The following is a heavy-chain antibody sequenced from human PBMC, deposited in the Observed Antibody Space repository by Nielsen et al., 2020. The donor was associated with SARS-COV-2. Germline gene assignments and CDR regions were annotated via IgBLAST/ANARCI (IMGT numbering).Heavy chain of an antibody. CDR1: GFTFSSYS. D-gene: IGHD2-21*02. CDR2: ISSSSSYI. J-gene: IGHJ3*02. CDR3: AREQVTAITGDAFDI. Sequence: GESLKISCAASGFTFSSYSMNWVRRAPGKGLEWVSSISSSSSYIYYADSVKGRFTISRDNAKNSLYLQMNSLRAEDTAVYYCAREQVTAITGDAFDIWGQGTMVTVSS. V-gene: IGHV3-21*01.